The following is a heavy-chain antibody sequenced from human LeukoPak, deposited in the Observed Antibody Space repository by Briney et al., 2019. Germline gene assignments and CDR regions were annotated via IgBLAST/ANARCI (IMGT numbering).Heavy chain of an antibody. D-gene: IGHD2-8*02. V-gene: IGHV4-31*03. CDR3: ARVYCSGGVCWSTAGFDL. CDR2: IYYSGST. CDR1: GGSISSGGYY. J-gene: IGHJ5*02. Sequence: PSETLSLTCTVSGGSISSGGYYWSWIRQHPGKGLEWIGYIYYSGSTYYDPSLKSRVTISVDTSKNQFSLKLSSVTAADTAVYYCARVYCSGGVCWSTAGFDLWGQGTPVTVSS.